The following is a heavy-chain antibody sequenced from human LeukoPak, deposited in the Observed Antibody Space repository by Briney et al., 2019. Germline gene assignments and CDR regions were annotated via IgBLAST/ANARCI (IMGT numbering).Heavy chain of an antibody. D-gene: IGHD2-2*01. CDR2: IFYSGTT. CDR3: AREVNEPASADAFDI. V-gene: IGHV4-34*09. CDR1: GGSFSGYY. Sequence: PSETLSLTCAVYGGSFSGYYWSWIRQPPGKGLEWIGYIFYSGTTYYNPSLKSRVTISVDTSKNQFSLKLNSVIAADTAVYYCAREVNEPASADAFDIWGQGTMVTVSS. J-gene: IGHJ3*02.